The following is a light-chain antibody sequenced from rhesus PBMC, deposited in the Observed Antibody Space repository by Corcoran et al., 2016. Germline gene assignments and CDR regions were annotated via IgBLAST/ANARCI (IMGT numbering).Light chain of an antibody. V-gene: IGLV1-64*01. CDR2: DNN. Sequence: QSVLTQPPSVSGAPGQKVTLSCTGSSSNIGGYDVHWYQQLPGTAPKLLIYDNNKRPSGISDRFSGSKSGTSASLAITGLQTEDEADYYCQSYDSSLNAYIFGAGTRLTVL. CDR3: QSYDSSLNAYI. J-gene: IGLJ1*01. CDR1: SSNIGGYD.